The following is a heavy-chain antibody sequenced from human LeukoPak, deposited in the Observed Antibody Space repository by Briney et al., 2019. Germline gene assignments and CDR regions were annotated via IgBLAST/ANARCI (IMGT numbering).Heavy chain of an antibody. CDR3: ARTDIVATIFFDY. D-gene: IGHD5-12*01. J-gene: IGHJ4*02. Sequence: PGSSVKVSCKASGGTFSSYAISWVRQAPGQGLEWMGWISAYNGNTNYAQKLQGRVTMTTDTSTSTAYMELRSLRSDDTAVYYCARTDIVATIFFDYWGQGTLVTVSS. CDR2: ISAYNGNT. CDR1: GGTFSSYA. V-gene: IGHV1-18*01.